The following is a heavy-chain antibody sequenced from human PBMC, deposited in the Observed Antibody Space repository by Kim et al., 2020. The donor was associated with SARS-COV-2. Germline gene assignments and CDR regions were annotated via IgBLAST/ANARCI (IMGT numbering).Heavy chain of an antibody. CDR1: GFTFGDYA. CDR2: IRSKAYGGTT. D-gene: IGHD2-15*01. CDR3: TSSEVVAATPNYYYYGMDV. V-gene: IGHV3-49*04. J-gene: IGHJ6*02. Sequence: GGSLRLSCTASGFTFGDYAMSWVRQAPGKGLEWVGFIRSKAYGGTTEYAASVKGRFTISRDDSKSIAYLQMNSLKTEDTAVYYCTSSEVVAATPNYYYYGMDVWGQGTTVTVSS.